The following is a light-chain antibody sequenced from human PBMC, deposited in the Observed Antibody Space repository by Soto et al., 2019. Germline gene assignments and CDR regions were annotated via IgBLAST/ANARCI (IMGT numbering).Light chain of an antibody. Sequence: EIVLTQSPGTLSLSPEERATLSCRASQTITTLAWYQRKPGQAPRLLIYRVSSRATGVPDRFSGSGSGTDYTLTISRLEPEDFEVYYCQQYGNLPLTFGGGTKVDIK. CDR3: QQYGNLPLT. CDR2: RVS. J-gene: IGKJ4*01. CDR1: QTITT. V-gene: IGKV3-20*01.